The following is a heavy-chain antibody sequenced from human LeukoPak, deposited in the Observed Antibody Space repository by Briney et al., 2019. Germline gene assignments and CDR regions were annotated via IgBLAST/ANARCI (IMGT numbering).Heavy chain of an antibody. J-gene: IGHJ4*02. V-gene: IGHV3-23*01. Sequence: GGSLRLSCAASGFTFSSYAMSWVRQAPGKGLEWFSAISGTGSSTYYADSVKGRFTISRDNSKNTLYLQMNSLRAEDTAVYYCANFYGSGVEYWGQGTLVTVSS. CDR3: ANFYGSGVEY. CDR1: GFTFSSYA. D-gene: IGHD3-10*01. CDR2: ISGTGSST.